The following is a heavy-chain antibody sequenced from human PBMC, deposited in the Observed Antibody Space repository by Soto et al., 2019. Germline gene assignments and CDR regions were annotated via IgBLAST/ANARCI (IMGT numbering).Heavy chain of an antibody. CDR3: AILTKPTAVTTAFRGGYGLDV. CDR1: GGSVSSGNYF. Sequence: SETLSLTCTVSGGSVSSGNYFWSWIRQPPGKGLEWIGYIHSSGSTNYNPSLKSRVTISVDTSRNQFSLKLTSVTAADTAVYYCAILTKPTAVTTAFRGGYGLDVWGQGTRVTVSS. V-gene: IGHV4-61*01. D-gene: IGHD4-17*01. J-gene: IGHJ6*02. CDR2: IHSSGST.